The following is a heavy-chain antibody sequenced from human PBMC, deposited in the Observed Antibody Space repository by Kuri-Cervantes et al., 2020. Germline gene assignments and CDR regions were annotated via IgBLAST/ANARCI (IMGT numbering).Heavy chain of an antibody. V-gene: IGHV4-39*01. D-gene: IGHD3-3*01. CDR1: GGSISSYY. CDR2: IYYSGST. CDR3: ARRGGPYYDFWSGYYGDNWFDP. J-gene: IGHJ5*02. Sequence: ESLKISCTVSGGSISSYYWSWIRQPPGKGLEWIGSIYYSGSTYYNPSLKSRVTISVDTSKNQFSLRLSSVTAADTAVYYCARRGGPYYDFWSGYYGDNWFDPWGQGTLVTDSS.